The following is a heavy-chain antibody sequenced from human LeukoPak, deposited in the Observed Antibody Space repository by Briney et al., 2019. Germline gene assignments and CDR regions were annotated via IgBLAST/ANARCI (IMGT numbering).Heavy chain of an antibody. V-gene: IGHV3-21*01. CDR1: GFKFSSYT. CDR3: ARLFDYGDYRAEPY. Sequence: GGSLRLSCAASGFKFSSYTMYWVRQASGKGLERVSSISTSSNYIYYADSVKGRFTISRDNAKNSLYLQMNSLRAEDTAVYYCARLFDYGDYRAEPYWGQGTLVTVSS. CDR2: ISTSSNYI. J-gene: IGHJ4*02. D-gene: IGHD4-17*01.